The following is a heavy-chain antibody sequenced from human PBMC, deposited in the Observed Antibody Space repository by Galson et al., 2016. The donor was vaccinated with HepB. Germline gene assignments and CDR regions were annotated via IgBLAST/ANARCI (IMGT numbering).Heavy chain of an antibody. V-gene: IGHV3-48*04. J-gene: IGHJ4*02. Sequence: SLRLSCAASGFTFSSYSMNWVRQAPGKGLEWVSYISSSSSTIYYADSVKGRFTISRDNSKNTLHLQMDTLRGEDTAVYYCAREGVGIAVAATAFDYWGQGTLVTVSS. CDR1: GFTFSSYS. CDR2: ISSSSSTI. D-gene: IGHD6-19*01. CDR3: AREGVGIAVAATAFDY.